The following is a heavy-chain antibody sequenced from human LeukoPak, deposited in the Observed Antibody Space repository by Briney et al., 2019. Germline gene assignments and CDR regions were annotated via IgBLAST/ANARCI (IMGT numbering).Heavy chain of an antibody. D-gene: IGHD4-17*01. CDR3: ARDKGTTCIDN. CDR2: ISASGRTT. J-gene: IGHJ4*02. Sequence: GGSLRLSCAASGFSFSSYAMGWVRQAPGKGLEWVSVISASGRTTYYADSVKGRFTLSRDNSKNTLYLQMNSLRAEDTAVYYCARDKGTTCIDNWGQGALVTVSS. V-gene: IGHV3-23*01. CDR1: GFSFSSYA.